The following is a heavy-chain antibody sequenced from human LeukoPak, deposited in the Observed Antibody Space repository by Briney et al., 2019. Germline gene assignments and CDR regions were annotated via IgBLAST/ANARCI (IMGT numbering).Heavy chain of an antibody. CDR1: GFTFSSYA. CDR2: ISGSGGST. Sequence: GGSLRLSCAASGFTFSSYAMSWVRQAPGKGLEWVSAISGSGGSTYYADSVKGRFTISRDNSKNTLYLQMNSLRAEDTAVYYCAKDLLRYFDWFIYFDYWGQGTLVTVSS. CDR3: AKDLLRYFDWFIYFDY. J-gene: IGHJ4*02. V-gene: IGHV3-23*01. D-gene: IGHD3-9*01.